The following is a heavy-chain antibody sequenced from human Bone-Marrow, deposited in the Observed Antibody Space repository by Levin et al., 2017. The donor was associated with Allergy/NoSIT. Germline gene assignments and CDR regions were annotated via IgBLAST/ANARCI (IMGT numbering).Heavy chain of an antibody. Sequence: GGSLRLSCAASGFTFSSYAMSWVRQAPGEGLEWVSAISESGGSTYYADSMKGRFAISRDNSKNTLYLQMNSLRAEDADVYYCAKELVVTTPMITSLDYWGHGTLVTVSS. CDR3: AKELVVTTPMITSLDY. CDR2: ISESGGST. CDR1: GFTFSSYA. D-gene: IGHD3-16*01. J-gene: IGHJ4*01. V-gene: IGHV3-23*01.